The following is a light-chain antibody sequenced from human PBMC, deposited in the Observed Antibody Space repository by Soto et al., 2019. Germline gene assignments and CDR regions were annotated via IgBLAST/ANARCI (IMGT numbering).Light chain of an antibody. CDR1: SSNIGADYH. CDR3: QSYDNRLSGSV. V-gene: IGLV1-40*01. CDR2: GND. J-gene: IGLJ3*02. Sequence: QSVLAQPPSVSGAPGQRVTIRCSGSSSNIGADYHVHWYQQLPGTAPKLLIYGNDNRPSGVPDRFSGSKSGTSASLAITGLQPEDEADYYCQSYDNRLSGSVFGGGTKLTVL.